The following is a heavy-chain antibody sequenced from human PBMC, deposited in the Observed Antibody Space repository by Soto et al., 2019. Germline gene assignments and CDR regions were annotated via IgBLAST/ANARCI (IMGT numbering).Heavy chain of an antibody. Sequence: ASVKVSCKASGYTFTSYAVHWVRQAPGQRLAWMGWINAGNGNTKYSQKFQGRVTITRDTSASTAYMELSSLRSEDTAVYYCARDRSRSGYDSAYWGQGTLVTVSS. J-gene: IGHJ4*02. V-gene: IGHV1-3*01. CDR1: GYTFTSYA. CDR2: INAGNGNT. D-gene: IGHD5-12*01. CDR3: ARDRSRSGYDSAY.